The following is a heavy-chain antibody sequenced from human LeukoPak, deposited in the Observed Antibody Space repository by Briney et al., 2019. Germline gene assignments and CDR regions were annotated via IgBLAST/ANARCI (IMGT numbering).Heavy chain of an antibody. CDR3: ARDVYYGSGSPRLDY. D-gene: IGHD3-10*01. CDR2: VNWNGGST. Sequence: GGSLSLSCAASGFTFDNYGMTWVRQVPGKGLEWVSGVNWNGGSTGYADSVKGRFTISRDNAKNSLYLQMNSLRAEDTAVYYCARDVYYGSGSPRLDYWGQGTLVTVSS. V-gene: IGHV3-20*04. J-gene: IGHJ4*02. CDR1: GFTFDNYG.